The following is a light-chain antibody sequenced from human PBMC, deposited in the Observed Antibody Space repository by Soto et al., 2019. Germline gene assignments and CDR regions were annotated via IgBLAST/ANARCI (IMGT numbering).Light chain of an antibody. J-gene: IGKJ4*01. V-gene: IGKV3-20*01. CDR3: QQYGRSPQI. CDR1: QSVAGSY. Sequence: EIVLTQSPGTLSLSPGERATLSCRASQSVAGSYLAWYQQKPGQAPRLLIYGASSRATGIPDRFSGSGSGTDFTLTISRLEPEDFAVYYCQQYGRSPQIFGGGTKVEIK. CDR2: GAS.